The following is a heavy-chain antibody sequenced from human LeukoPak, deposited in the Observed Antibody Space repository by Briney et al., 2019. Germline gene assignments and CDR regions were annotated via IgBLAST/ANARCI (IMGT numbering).Heavy chain of an antibody. CDR2: IKQDGSEK. CDR1: GFTFSSSW. J-gene: IGHJ4*02. V-gene: IGHV3-7*01. CDR3: ASLDY. Sequence: GGYLRLYCAASGFTFSSSWMNWVRQAPGKGLERVANIKQDGSEKYYVDSVKGRFTISRDNAKNSLYLQMNTLRAEDTAVYYCASLDYWGQGTLVTVSS.